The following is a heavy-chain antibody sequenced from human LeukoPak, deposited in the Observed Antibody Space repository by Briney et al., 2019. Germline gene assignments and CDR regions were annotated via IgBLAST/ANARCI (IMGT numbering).Heavy chain of an antibody. CDR1: GGSFSGYY. CDR3: ARAPYCTNGVCSGPPTFDP. CDR2: INHSGST. V-gene: IGHV4-34*01. Sequence: SETLSLTCAVYGGSFSGYYWSWIRQPPGKGLEWIGEINHSGSTNYNPSLKSRVTISVDTSKNQFSLKLSSVTAADTAVYYCARAPYCTNGVCSGPPTFDPWGQGTLVTVSS. J-gene: IGHJ5*02. D-gene: IGHD2-8*01.